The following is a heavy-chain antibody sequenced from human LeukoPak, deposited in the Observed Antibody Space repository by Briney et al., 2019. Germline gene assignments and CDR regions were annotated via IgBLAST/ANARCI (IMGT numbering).Heavy chain of an antibody. V-gene: IGHV1-2*02. CDR1: GYTFTGYY. CDR3: ARLLEWSQARDY. J-gene: IGHJ4*02. D-gene: IGHD3-3*01. CDR2: INPNSGGT. Sequence: APVKVSCKASGYTFTGYYMHWVRQAPGQGLEWMGWINPNSGGTNYAQKFQGRVTMTRDTSISTAYMELSRLRSDDTAVYYCARLLEWSQARDYWGQGTLVTVSS.